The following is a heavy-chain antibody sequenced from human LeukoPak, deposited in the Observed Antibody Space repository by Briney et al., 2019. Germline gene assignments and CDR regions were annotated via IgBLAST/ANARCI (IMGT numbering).Heavy chain of an antibody. V-gene: IGHV3-21*01. D-gene: IGHD3-3*01. CDR2: ISSRSSYI. Sequence: GGSLTLSCAASGFTFSSYNMKWVRQAPGKGLEWVSSISSRSSYIFYADSVKGRFTISRDNAKKSLYLQMNSLRAEDTAVYYCASGVNDFDYWGQGTLVTVSS. J-gene: IGHJ4*02. CDR3: ASGVNDFDY. CDR1: GFTFSSYN.